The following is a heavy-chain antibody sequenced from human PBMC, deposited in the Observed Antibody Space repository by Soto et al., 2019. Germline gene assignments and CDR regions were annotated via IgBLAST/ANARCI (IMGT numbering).Heavy chain of an antibody. CDR2: IYYSGST. V-gene: IGHV4-31*03. CDR3: ARSVFP. CDR1: GGSVSGGSYY. Sequence: LSLPCTVSGGSVSGGSYYWSWIRQHPGKGLEWIGYIYYSGSTYYNPSLKSRVTISVDTSKNQFSLKLSSVTAADTAIYYCARSVFPWRQGTLVTVPQ. J-gene: IGHJ5*02.